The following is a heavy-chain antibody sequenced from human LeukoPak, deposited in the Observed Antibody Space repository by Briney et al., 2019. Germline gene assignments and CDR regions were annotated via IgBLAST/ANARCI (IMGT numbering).Heavy chain of an antibody. J-gene: IGHJ1*01. CDR2: IYYSGST. V-gene: IGHV4-59*12. D-gene: IGHD6-13*01. Sequence: PSETLSLTCTVSGGSISSYYWSWIRQPPGKGLEWIGYIYYSGSTNYNPSLKSRVTISVDTSKNQFSLKLSSVTAADTAVYYCARDGSNEGSSWIEYFQHWGQGTLVTVSS. CDR3: ARDGSNEGSSWIEYFQH. CDR1: GGSISSYY.